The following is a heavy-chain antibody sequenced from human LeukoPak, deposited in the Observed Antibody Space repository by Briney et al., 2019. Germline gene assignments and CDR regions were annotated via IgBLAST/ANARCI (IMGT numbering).Heavy chain of an antibody. CDR2: IYYSGGT. CDR3: ARAVGLVQYAFDI. D-gene: IGHD6-19*01. J-gene: IGHJ3*02. V-gene: IGHV4-59*01. CDR1: GGSSSSYY. Sequence: KPSETLSLTCSVPGGSSSSYYWNWIRQPPGKGLEWIGYIYYSGGTDYNPSLKSRVPISVDTSRNQFSLKLSSVTAADTAMYYCARAVGLVQYAFDIWGQGTMVTVSS.